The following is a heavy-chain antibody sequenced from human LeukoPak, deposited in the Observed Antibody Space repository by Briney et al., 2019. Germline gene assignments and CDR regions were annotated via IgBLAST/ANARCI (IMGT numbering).Heavy chain of an antibody. CDR1: GGSISSYY. Sequence: SETLSLTCTVSGGSISSYYWSWIRQPPGKGLEWIGYIYYSGSTNYNPSLESRVTISVDTSKNQFSLKLSSVTAADTAVYYCAREASYGDYGPYFDYWGQGTLVTVSS. V-gene: IGHV4-59*01. D-gene: IGHD4-17*01. J-gene: IGHJ4*02. CDR2: IYYSGST. CDR3: AREASYGDYGPYFDY.